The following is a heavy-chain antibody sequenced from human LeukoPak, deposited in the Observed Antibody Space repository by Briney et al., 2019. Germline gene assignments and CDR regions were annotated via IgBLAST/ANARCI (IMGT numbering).Heavy chain of an antibody. CDR1: GFTFSRYW. CDR2: IKEDGSEK. CDR3: ARARIVDY. V-gene: IGHV3-7*01. D-gene: IGHD2-21*01. J-gene: IGHJ4*02. Sequence: PGGSLRLSCAASGFTFSRYWMSWVRQAPGKGLEWVANIKEDGSEKYYVDSVKGRFTISRDNAKNSLYLQMNSLRAEDTAVYYCARARIVDYWGQGTPVTVSS.